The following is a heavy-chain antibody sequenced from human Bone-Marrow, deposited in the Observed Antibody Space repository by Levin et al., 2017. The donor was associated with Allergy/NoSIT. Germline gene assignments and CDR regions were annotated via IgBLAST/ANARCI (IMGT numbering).Heavy chain of an antibody. CDR2: ISYDGSNK. J-gene: IGHJ4*02. V-gene: IGHV3-30*18. D-gene: IGHD6-19*01. Sequence: GGSLRLSCAASGFTFSSYGMHWVRQAPGKGLESVAVISYDGSNKYYADSVKGRFTISRDNSKNTLYLQMNSLRAEDTAVYYCAKDDTRTVYSSGWYGSLDYWGQGTLVTVSS. CDR3: AKDDTRTVYSSGWYGSLDY. CDR1: GFTFSSYG.